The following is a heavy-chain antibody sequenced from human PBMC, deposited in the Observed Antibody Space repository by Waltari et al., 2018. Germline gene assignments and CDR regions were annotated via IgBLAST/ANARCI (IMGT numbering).Heavy chain of an antibody. CDR3: ARENRYGDYDY. J-gene: IGHJ4*02. D-gene: IGHD4-17*01. V-gene: IGHV3-7*01. CDR1: GFTFSDSW. CDR2: INRDGSER. Sequence: EVQLVESGGGLVQPGGSLRLSCVTSGFTFSDSWMSWVRQAPGKGLEWVASINRDGSERYYLDSGKGRFTISRDNAKSSLSLQMNSLRVEDTSLYYCARENRYGDYDYWGQGTLVTVSS.